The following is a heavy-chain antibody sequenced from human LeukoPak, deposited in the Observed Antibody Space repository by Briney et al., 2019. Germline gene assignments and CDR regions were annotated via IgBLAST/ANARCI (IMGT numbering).Heavy chain of an antibody. V-gene: IGHV3-11*05. CDR1: GFTFSDYY. Sequence: GGSLRLSCAASGFTFSDYYMSWTRQAPGKGLEWVSYISSSSSYTNYADSVKGRFTISRDNAKNSLYLHMNSLRAEDTAVYYCARELSPIDAFDIWGQGTMVTVSS. CDR3: ARELSPIDAFDI. CDR2: ISSSSSYT. J-gene: IGHJ3*02.